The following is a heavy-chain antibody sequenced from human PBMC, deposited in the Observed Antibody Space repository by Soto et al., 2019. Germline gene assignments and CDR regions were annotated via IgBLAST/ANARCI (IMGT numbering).Heavy chain of an antibody. CDR3: ARPSPSAWDVFDY. CDR2: ISADNGNT. Sequence: ASVKASWKASGFTFTGCFMNWMRQSPGQGLEWMGWISADNGNTNYAQKLQGRVTMTTDTSTSTAYMELRSLRSDDTAVYYSARPSPSAWDVFDYWGQGTLVTVSS. V-gene: IGHV1-18*04. D-gene: IGHD1-26*01. CDR1: GFTFTGCF. J-gene: IGHJ4*02.